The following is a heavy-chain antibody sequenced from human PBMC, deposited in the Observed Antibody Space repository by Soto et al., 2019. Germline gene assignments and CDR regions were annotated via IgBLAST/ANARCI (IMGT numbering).Heavy chain of an antibody. D-gene: IGHD6-19*01. Sequence: PSETLSLTCTVSGGSINNYYWSWIRQPPGKGLEWIGYVYYNGNTDYNPSLQSRVTISKDTSTNQSYLKLTSVTAADTAVYYCSRHRAVAGLFYPWAQGTLVPVSS. CDR2: VYYNGNT. CDR1: GGSINNYY. J-gene: IGHJ5*02. V-gene: IGHV4-59*08. CDR3: SRHRAVAGLFYP.